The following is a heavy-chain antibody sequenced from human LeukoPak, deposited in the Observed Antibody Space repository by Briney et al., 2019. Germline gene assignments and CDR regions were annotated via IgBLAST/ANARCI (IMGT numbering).Heavy chain of an antibody. CDR1: GYTFTSYY. Sequence: ASVKVSCNASGYTFTSYYMHWVRQAPGQGLEWMGIINPSGGSTSYAQKFQGRVTMTRDTSTSTVYMELSSLRSEDTAVYYCARAHPYYFDGYNYWFDPWGQGTLVTVSS. CDR2: INPSGGST. V-gene: IGHV1-46*01. J-gene: IGHJ5*02. D-gene: IGHD5-24*01. CDR3: ARAHPYYFDGYNYWFDP.